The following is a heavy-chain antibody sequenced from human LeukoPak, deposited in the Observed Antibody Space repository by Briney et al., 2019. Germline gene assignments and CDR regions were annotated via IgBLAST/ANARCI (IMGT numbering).Heavy chain of an antibody. CDR2: IKQDGSEK. J-gene: IGHJ5*02. CDR3: ARYCSSTSCYSDWFDP. D-gene: IGHD2-2*01. V-gene: IGHV3-7*03. CDR1: GFNFISYW. Sequence: LAGGSLRLSCAASGFNFISYWMSWVRQAPGKGLEWVANIKQDGSEKYYVDSVKGRFTISRDNAKNSLYLQMNSLRAEDTAVYYCARYCSSTSCYSDWFDPWGQGTLVTVSS.